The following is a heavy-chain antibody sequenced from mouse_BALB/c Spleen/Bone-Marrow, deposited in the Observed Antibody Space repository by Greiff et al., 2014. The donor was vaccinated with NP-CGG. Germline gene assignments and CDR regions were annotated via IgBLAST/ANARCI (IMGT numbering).Heavy chain of an antibody. V-gene: IGHV2-9*02. J-gene: IGHJ2*01. Sequence: VQLVESGPGLVAPSQSLSITCTVSGFSLTSYGVHWARQPPGKGLEWLGVIWAGGSTNYNSTLMSRLTISKDNSKSQVFLKMNSLQTDDTAMYYCARYYYGFLDYWGQGTTLTVSS. CDR1: GFSLTSYG. D-gene: IGHD1-2*01. CDR3: ARYYYGFLDY. CDR2: IWAGGST.